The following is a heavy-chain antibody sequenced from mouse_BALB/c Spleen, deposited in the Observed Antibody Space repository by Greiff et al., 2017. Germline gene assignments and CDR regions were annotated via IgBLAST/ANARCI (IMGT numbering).Heavy chain of an antibody. CDR2: INSNGGST. J-gene: IGHJ3*01. CDR1: GFTFSSYG. V-gene: IGHV5-6-3*01. Sequence: EVQRVESGGGLVQPGGSLKLSCAASGFTFSSYGMSWVRQTPDKRLELVATINSNGGSTYYPDSVKGRFTISRDNAKNTLYLQMSSLKSEDTAMYYCARGYYGSAWFAYWGQGTLVTVSA. CDR3: ARGYYGSAWFAY. D-gene: IGHD1-1*01.